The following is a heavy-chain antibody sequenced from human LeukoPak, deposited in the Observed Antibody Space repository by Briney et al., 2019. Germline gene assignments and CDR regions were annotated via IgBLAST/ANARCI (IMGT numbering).Heavy chain of an antibody. CDR3: ARDRRELRVLEWADFDY. Sequence: SVKVSCKASGGTFSSYAISWVRQAPGQGLEWMGGIIPIFGTANYAQKFQGRVTITTDESTSTAYMELSSLRSEDTAVYYCARDRRELRVLEWADFDYWGQGTLVTVSS. CDR2: IIPIFGTA. J-gene: IGHJ4*02. CDR1: GGTFSSYA. V-gene: IGHV1-69*05. D-gene: IGHD3-3*01.